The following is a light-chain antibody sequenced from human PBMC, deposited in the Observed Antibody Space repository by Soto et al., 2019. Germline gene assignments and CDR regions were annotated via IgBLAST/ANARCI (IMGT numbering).Light chain of an antibody. CDR1: SSDVGAYNY. Sequence: QSALTQPASVSGSPGQSITISCTGTSSDVGAYNYVSWYQQHPGTSPKLKIYDVSNRPSGVSNRFSGSKSGNTASLTISGLQAEDEADYYCSSYTSTHTRLFGGGTKVTVL. CDR2: DVS. V-gene: IGLV2-14*01. CDR3: SSYTSTHTRL. J-gene: IGLJ2*01.